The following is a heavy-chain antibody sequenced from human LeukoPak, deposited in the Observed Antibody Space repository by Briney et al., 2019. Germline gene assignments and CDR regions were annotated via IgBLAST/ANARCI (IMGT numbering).Heavy chain of an antibody. V-gene: IGHV3-23*01. J-gene: IGHJ4*02. CDR2: ISGSDGST. CDR1: GFTFSSYA. CDR3: AKDYSTVTTSWPGDY. D-gene: IGHD4-17*01. Sequence: GGSLRLSCAASGFTFSSYAMGWVRQAPGKGLEWVSAISGSDGSTYYADSVKGRFTFSRDNSKNTLYLQMNSLRAEDTAVYYCAKDYSTVTTSWPGDYWGQGTLVTVSS.